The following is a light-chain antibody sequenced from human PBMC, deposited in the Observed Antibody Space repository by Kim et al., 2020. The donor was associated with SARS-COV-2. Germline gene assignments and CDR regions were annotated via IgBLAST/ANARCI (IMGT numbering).Light chain of an antibody. J-gene: IGLJ1*01. CDR2: DVS. CDR1: SSDVGGYNY. CDR3: CAFAGPDIYI. V-gene: IGLV2-11*01. Sequence: QSALTQPRSVSGSPGQSVTISCTGTSSDVGGYNYVSWYQQHPGKAPKLMIYDVSKRPSGVPDRFSGYKSGNTASLTISGLQPEDEGDYYCCAFAGPDIYIFGSGTKVTVL.